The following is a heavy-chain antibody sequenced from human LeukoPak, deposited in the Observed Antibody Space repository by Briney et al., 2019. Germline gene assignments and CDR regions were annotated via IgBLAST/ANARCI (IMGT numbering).Heavy chain of an antibody. D-gene: IGHD2-8*01. J-gene: IGHJ3*02. Sequence: GGSLRLSCAASGFTFSSYAMHWVRQAPGKGLEWVAVISYDGSNKYYADSVKGRFTISRDNSKNTLYLQMNSLRAEDTAVYYCAGVNAFDIWGQGTMVTVSS. V-gene: IGHV3-30*04. CDR2: ISYDGSNK. CDR1: GFTFSSYA. CDR3: AGVNAFDI.